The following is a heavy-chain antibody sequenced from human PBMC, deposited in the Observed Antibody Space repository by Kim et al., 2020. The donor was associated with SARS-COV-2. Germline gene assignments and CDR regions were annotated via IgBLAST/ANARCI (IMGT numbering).Heavy chain of an antibody. Sequence: ASVKVSCKASGYTFTSYAIHWVRQAPGQSLEWMGWINAGNGDTEYSQKFQGRVTFTRDTSANTAYMELSSLRSEDTAVYYCARGYCSSTNCQYYSDYWGQGALVTVS. CDR1: GYTFTSYA. V-gene: IGHV1-3*01. CDR3: ARGYCSSTNCQYYSDY. J-gene: IGHJ4*02. CDR2: INAGNGDT. D-gene: IGHD2-2*01.